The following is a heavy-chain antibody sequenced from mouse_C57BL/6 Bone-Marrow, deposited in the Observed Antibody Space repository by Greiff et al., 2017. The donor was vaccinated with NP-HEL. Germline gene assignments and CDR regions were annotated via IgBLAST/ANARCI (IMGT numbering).Heavy chain of an antibody. CDR2: ITHSGET. J-gene: IGHJ3*01. V-gene: IGHV12-3*01. CDR3: AGGPYGPWFAY. D-gene: IGHD1-1*02. Sequence: QVQLQQSGPGLVKPSQSLFLTCSITGFPITSGYFWIWIRPSPGKPLEWMGYITHSGETFYNPSLQSPISITRETSKNQFFLQLNSVTTEDTAMYYCAGGPYGPWFAYWGQGTLVTVSA. CDR1: GFPITSGYF.